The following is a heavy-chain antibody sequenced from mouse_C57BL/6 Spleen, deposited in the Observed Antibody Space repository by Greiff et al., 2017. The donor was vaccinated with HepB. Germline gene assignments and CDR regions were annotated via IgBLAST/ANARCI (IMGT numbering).Heavy chain of an antibody. CDR2: INPNNGGT. Sequence: EVQLQESGPELVKPGASVKMSCKASGYTFTDYNMHWVKQSHGKSLEWIGYINPNNGGTSYNQKFKGKATLTVNKSSSTAYMKLRSLTSEDSAVYYCAGLRYWYFDVWGTGTTVTVSS. V-gene: IGHV1-22*01. D-gene: IGHD2-4*01. J-gene: IGHJ1*03. CDR3: AGLRYWYFDV. CDR1: GYTFTDYN.